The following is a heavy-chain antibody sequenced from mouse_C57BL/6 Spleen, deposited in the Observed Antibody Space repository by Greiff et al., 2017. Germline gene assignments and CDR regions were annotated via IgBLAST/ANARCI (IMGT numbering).Heavy chain of an antibody. CDR1: GYTFTSYW. D-gene: IGHD2-3*01. J-gene: IGHJ2*01. CDR2: IDPSDSYT. V-gene: IGHV1-69*01. Sequence: QVQLQQPGAELVMPGASVKLSCKASGYTFTSYWMHWVKQRPGQGLEWIGEIDPSDSYTNYNQKFKGKSTLTVDKSSSTADMQLSSLTSEDSAVYYCARDDGSPFDYWGQGTTLTVSS. CDR3: ARDDGSPFDY.